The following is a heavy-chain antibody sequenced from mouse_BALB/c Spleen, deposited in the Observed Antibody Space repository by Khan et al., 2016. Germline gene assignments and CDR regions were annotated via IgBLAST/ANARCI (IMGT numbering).Heavy chain of an antibody. Sequence: QVHLQQSGAELAKPGASVKMSCKASGYTFTSYWMYWVKQRPGQGLEWIGYINPTTGYTEFFPKFKDKATLTADKSSSTVYMQLSSLTTEDSPIYYGARWDMITTFAYRGRGTLDTVSA. V-gene: IGHV1-7*01. CDR1: GYTFTSYW. D-gene: IGHD2-4*01. J-gene: IGHJ3*01. CDR2: INPTTGYT. CDR3: ARWDMITTFAY.